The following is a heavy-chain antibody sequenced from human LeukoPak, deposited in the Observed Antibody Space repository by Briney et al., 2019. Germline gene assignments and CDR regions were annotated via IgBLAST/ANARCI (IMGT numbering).Heavy chain of an antibody. J-gene: IGHJ4*02. CDR1: GGSISSSSYS. Sequence: SETLSLTCTVSGGSISSSSYSWGWFRQPPGQRLEWIGSIYYSGSTYYNPSLKSRVTISVDTSKNQFSLKLSSVTAADTAVYYCARSPVSGWFDYWGQGTLVTVAS. V-gene: IGHV4-39*01. D-gene: IGHD6-19*01. CDR3: ARSPVSGWFDY. CDR2: IYYSGST.